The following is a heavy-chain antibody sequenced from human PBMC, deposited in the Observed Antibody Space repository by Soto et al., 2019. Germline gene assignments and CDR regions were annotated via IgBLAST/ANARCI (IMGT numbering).Heavy chain of an antibody. D-gene: IGHD3-10*01. CDR2: IIPIFGTA. Sequence: QVQLVQSGAEVKKPGSSVKVSCKASGGTFSSYAISWVRQAPGQGLEWMGGIIPIFGTANYAQKFQGRVTITADESTSKAYMELSSLRSEDTAVYYCARDLTPITYYYGSGSYYPDYYYYYGMDVWGQGTTVTVSS. V-gene: IGHV1-69*01. CDR1: GGTFSSYA. J-gene: IGHJ6*02. CDR3: ARDLTPITYYYGSGSYYPDYYYYYGMDV.